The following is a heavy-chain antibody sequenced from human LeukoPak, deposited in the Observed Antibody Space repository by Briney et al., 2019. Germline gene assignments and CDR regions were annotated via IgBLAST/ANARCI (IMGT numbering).Heavy chain of an antibody. Sequence: SETLSLTCTVSGGSISSYYWSWIRQPPGKGLEWIGYIYYSGSTNYNPSLKSRVTISVDTSKNQFSLKLSSVTAADTAVYYCARDNYDFWSGYYEYNWFDPWGQGTLVTVSS. CDR1: GGSISSYY. V-gene: IGHV4-59*01. D-gene: IGHD3-3*01. CDR2: IYYSGST. J-gene: IGHJ5*02. CDR3: ARDNYDFWSGYYEYNWFDP.